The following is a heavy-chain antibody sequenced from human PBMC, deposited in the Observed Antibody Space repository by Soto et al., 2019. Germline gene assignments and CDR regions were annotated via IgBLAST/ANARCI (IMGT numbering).Heavy chain of an antibody. CDR3: ARELCSCGVCSRAFHI. J-gene: IGHJ3*02. CDR1: GFAFSTSC. Sequence: EVQLVESGGGLVQPGGSLRLSCAASGFAFSTSCMHWVRQPPGKGLVWVSRINGDGSNTDYADSVTGRFTVSRDNAKNTLYLHMNGLRAEDTAVYHCARELCSCGVCSRAFHIWGQGTMVTVSS. CDR2: INGDGSNT. V-gene: IGHV3-74*01. D-gene: IGHD2-15*01.